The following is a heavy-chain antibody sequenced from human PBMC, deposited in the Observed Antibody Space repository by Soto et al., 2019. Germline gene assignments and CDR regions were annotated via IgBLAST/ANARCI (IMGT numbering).Heavy chain of an antibody. CDR1: GFRFSIYS. Sequence: EVHLVESGGGLVQPGGSLRLSCAASGFRFSIYSMNWVRQAPGKGLEWSAYITSDTNTIKYADSVKGRFTISRDNDKNSVYLQMNSLRDEDTAVYYCARSVEGHFDYWGQGTVVTVSA. D-gene: IGHD6-19*01. J-gene: IGHJ4*02. CDR3: ARSVEGHFDY. V-gene: IGHV3-48*02. CDR2: ITSDTNTI.